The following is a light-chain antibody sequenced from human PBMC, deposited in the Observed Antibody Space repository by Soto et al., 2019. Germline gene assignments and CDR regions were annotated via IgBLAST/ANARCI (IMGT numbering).Light chain of an antibody. CDR1: KFDIGRYNY. V-gene: IGLV2-11*01. CDR3: CSYAGSYTFVV. Sequence: QSALTQPASVSGSPGQTITISCAGTKFDIGRYNYVSWYQQHPGKAPKLMIYDVSKRPSGVPDRFSGSKSGNTASLTISGLQAEDEAPYYCCSYAGSYTFVVFGGGTKLTVL. J-gene: IGLJ2*01. CDR2: DVS.